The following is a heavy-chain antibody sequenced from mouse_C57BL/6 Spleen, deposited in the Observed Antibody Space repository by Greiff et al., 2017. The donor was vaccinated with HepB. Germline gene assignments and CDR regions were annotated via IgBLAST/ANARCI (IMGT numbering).Heavy chain of an antibody. CDR1: GYTFTSYT. J-gene: IGHJ2*01. CDR3: ARSEITTVVAYYFDY. V-gene: IGHV1-4*01. Sequence: QVQLKESGAELARPGASVKMSCKASGYTFTSYTMHWVKQRPGQGLEWIGYINPSSGYTKYNQKFKDKATVTADKSSSTAYMQLSSLTSEDSAVYYCARSEITTVVAYYFDYWGQGTTLTVSS. D-gene: IGHD1-1*01. CDR2: INPSSGYT.